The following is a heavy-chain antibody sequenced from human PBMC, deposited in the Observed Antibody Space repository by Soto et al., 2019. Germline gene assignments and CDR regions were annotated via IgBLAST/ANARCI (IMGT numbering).Heavy chain of an antibody. CDR2: IISIFGTA. CDR1: GGTFNNYP. D-gene: IGHD5-12*01. CDR3: ARGRGYSGDDHYYSFDMHV. Sequence: SVKFSCKASGGTFNNYPITWVRQAPGEGLEWMGGIISIFGTANYAQKFQGRVTLSVAESTSTEYMELSRLRSEDAAVYYCARGRGYSGDDHYYSFDMHVWGKGTTVTVSS. J-gene: IGHJ6*04. V-gene: IGHV1-69*13.